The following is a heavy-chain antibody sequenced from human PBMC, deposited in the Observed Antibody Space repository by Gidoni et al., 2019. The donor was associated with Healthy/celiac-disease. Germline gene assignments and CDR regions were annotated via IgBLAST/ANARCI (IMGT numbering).Heavy chain of an antibody. J-gene: IGHJ4*02. CDR3: ARALATVLVGATTNPFDY. CDR1: GFTFSSYS. D-gene: IGHD1-26*01. CDR2: FSSSSSYI. Sequence: EVQLVESGGGLVKPGGSLRLSCAASGFTFSSYSMNWVRQAPGKGLEWFSSFSSSSSYIYYADSVKGRFTISRDNAKNSLYLQMNSLRAEDTAVYYCARALATVLVGATTNPFDYWGQGTLVTVS. V-gene: IGHV3-21*01.